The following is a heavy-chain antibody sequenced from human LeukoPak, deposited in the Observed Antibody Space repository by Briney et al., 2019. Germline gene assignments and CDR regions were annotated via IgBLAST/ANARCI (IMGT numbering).Heavy chain of an antibody. V-gene: IGHV4-61*02. CDR3: ARDRGILDV. D-gene: IGHD3-10*01. CDR1: GGSISSGSYY. CDR2: IYTSGST. Sequence: SETLSLTCTVSGGSISSGSYYWSWIRQPAGKGLEWIGRIYTSGSTNYNPSLKSRVTISVDTSKNQFSLGLSSVTAADTAVYYCARDRGILDVWGKGTTVTVSS. J-gene: IGHJ6*04.